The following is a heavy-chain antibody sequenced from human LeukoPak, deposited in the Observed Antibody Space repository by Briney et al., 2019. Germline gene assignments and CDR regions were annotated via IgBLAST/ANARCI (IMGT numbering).Heavy chain of an antibody. CDR3: ARVELDDYGDYYWYFDL. Sequence: ASVKVSCKASGYTFTSYGISWVRQAPGQGLEGMGWISAYNGNTNYAQKLQGRDTITTDTSTSTAYMELRSLRSDDTAVYYCARVELDDYGDYYWYFDLWGRGTLVTVSS. CDR1: GYTFTSYG. CDR2: ISAYNGNT. V-gene: IGHV1-18*01. J-gene: IGHJ2*01. D-gene: IGHD4-17*01.